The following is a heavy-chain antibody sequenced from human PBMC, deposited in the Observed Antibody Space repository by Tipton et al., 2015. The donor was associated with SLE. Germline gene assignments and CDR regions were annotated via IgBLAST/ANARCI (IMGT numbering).Heavy chain of an antibody. Sequence: TLSLTCSVSVSGGSISNYYWHWIRQPAGQRLEWIGRFYTSERTNYNPSLKSRITMSVDTSKNQFSLKLSSVTAADTAVYYCARASFIVGSTTFWFDPWGQGALVIVSS. V-gene: IGHV4-4*07. CDR3: ARASFIVGSTTFWFDP. CDR1: GGSISNYY. D-gene: IGHD1-26*01. CDR2: FYTSERT. J-gene: IGHJ5*02.